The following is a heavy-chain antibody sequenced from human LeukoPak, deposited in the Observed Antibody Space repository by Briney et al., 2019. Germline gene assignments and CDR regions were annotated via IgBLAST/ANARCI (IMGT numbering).Heavy chain of an antibody. Sequence: ASVTVSCTASGYTFTSYYMHWVRQAPGQGLEWMGIINPSGGSTSYAQKFQGRVTMTRDTSTSTVYMELSSLRSDDTALYYCGSGIAATFELYSDYWGQGTLVTVSS. CDR3: GSGIAATFELYSDY. J-gene: IGHJ4*02. CDR1: GYTFTSYY. CDR2: INPSGGST. V-gene: IGHV1-46*01. D-gene: IGHD2-15*01.